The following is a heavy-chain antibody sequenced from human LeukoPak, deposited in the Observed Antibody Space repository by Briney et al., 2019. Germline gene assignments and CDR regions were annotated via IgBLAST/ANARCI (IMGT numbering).Heavy chain of an antibody. D-gene: IGHD3-10*01. CDR3: ARHRELEYYYYGMDV. Sequence: GESPKISCKGSGYSFTSYWIGWVRQMPGKGLEWMGIIYPGDSDTRYSPSFQGQVTISADKSISTAYLQWSSLKASDTAMYYCARHRELEYYYYGMDVWGQGTTVTVSS. J-gene: IGHJ6*02. CDR1: GYSFTSYW. CDR2: IYPGDSDT. V-gene: IGHV5-51*01.